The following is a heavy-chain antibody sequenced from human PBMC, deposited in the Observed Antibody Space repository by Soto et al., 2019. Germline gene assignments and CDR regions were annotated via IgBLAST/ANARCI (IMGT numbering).Heavy chain of an antibody. CDR2: TNPNSGNT. CDR1: GYTFTSYD. Sequence: ASVKVSCKASGYTFTSYDINWVRQATGQGLEWMGWTNPNSGNTGYAQKFQGRVTMTRNTSISTAYMELSSLRSEDTAVYYCARGGISVLLWLGELWYWGQGTLVTVAS. CDR3: ARGGISVLLWLGELWY. V-gene: IGHV1-8*01. D-gene: IGHD3-10*01. J-gene: IGHJ4*02.